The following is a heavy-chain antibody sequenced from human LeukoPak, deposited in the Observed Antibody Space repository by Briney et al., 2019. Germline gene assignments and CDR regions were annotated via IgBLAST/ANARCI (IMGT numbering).Heavy chain of an antibody. J-gene: IGHJ4*02. CDR1: GFSFSSNG. Sequence: GGSLRLSCAASGFSFSSNGMNWVRQPPGKGLEWLSFISGSSETIYYADSVKGRFTISRDNARKSLYLQMNTLRAEDTAVYYCASEFFPATTDPRDYWGQGTLVVIVSS. CDR2: ISGSSETI. CDR3: ASEFFPATTDPRDY. V-gene: IGHV3-48*01. D-gene: IGHD3-3*01.